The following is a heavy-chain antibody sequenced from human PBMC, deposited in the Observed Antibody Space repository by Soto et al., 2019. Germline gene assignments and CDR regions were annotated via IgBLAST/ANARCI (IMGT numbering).Heavy chain of an antibody. V-gene: IGHV3-30-3*01. J-gene: IGHJ5*02. CDR3: AGVGYGVSLGQGFAP. Sequence: QGQLMESGGGVVLPGKSLRLSCAASGLPFSGYAMHWVRQAPGTGLEWVASISHTATETFYADSVKGRFTISRDDSKKMVVLQMNNLRPADTAVYHCAGVGYGVSLGQGFAPWGQGTLVTVSS. CDR2: ISHTATET. CDR1: GLPFSGYA. D-gene: IGHD3-16*01.